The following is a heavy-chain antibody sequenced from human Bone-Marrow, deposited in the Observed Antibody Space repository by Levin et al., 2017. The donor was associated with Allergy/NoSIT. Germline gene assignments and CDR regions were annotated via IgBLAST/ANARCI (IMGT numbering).Heavy chain of an antibody. CDR2: IYYSGST. V-gene: IGHV4-59*01. Sequence: SETLSLTCTVSGGSISSYYWSWIRQPPGKGLEWIGYIYYSGSTNYNPSLKSRVTISVDTSKNQFSLKLSSVTAADTAVYYCAHYYDSSGIDYWGQGTLVTVSS. CDR3: AHYYDSSGIDY. D-gene: IGHD3-22*01. J-gene: IGHJ4*02. CDR1: GGSISSYY.